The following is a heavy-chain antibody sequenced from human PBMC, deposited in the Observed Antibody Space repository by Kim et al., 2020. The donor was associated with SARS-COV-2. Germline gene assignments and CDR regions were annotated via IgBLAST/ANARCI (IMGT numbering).Heavy chain of an antibody. CDR1: GFTFSSYE. D-gene: IGHD3-9*01. CDR3: ARGGIVLRYLDWLHNRTGGFDY. CDR2: ISSSGSTI. V-gene: IGHV3-48*03. Sequence: GGSLRLSCAASGFTFSSYEMNWVRQAPGKGLEWVSYISSSGSTIYYADSVKGRFTISRDNAKNSLYLQMNSLRAEDTAVYYCARGGIVLRYLDWLHNRTGGFDYSGEGTQVTVSS. J-gene: IGHJ4*02.